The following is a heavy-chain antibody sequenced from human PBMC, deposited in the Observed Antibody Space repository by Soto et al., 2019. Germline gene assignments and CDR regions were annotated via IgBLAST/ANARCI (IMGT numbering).Heavy chain of an antibody. D-gene: IGHD2-2*03. CDR1: GGTFSSYA. Sequence: ASVKVSCKASGGTFSSYAISWVRQAPGQGLEWMGGIIPIFGTANYAQKFQGRVTITADESTSTAYMELSSLRSEDTAVYFCARTLDIAVVTAAVKHEHYYYYYGMDVWGQGTTVTVSS. CDR2: IIPIFGTA. V-gene: IGHV1-69*13. CDR3: ARTLDIAVVTAAVKHEHYYYYYGMDV. J-gene: IGHJ6*02.